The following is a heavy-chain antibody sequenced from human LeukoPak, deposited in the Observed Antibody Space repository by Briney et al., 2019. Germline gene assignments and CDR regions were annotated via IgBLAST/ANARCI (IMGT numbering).Heavy chain of an antibody. CDR3: ARLSGSPDLIDS. V-gene: IGHV4-34*01. CDR1: GGSFSGYY. CDR2: INHSGST. J-gene: IGHJ4*02. D-gene: IGHD1-26*01. Sequence: SETLSLTCAVYGGSFSGYYWSWIRQPPGKGLEWIGEINHSGSTNYNPSLKSRVTISVDTSKNQFSLKLSSVTAADTAVYYCARLSGSPDLIDSWGQGTLVTVSS.